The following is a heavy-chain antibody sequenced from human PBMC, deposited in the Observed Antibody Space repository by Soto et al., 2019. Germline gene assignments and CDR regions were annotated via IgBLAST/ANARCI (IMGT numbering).Heavy chain of an antibody. J-gene: IGHJ3*01. V-gene: IGHV3-23*01. CDR2: ISVGGGAT. D-gene: IGHD6-19*01. CDR3: AKDQGSGTDDAIDL. Sequence: PGGSLRLSCAASGFTFDDYAMHWVRQVPGKGLEWVSGISVGGGATYVADSVKGRFTISRDNSKSTLFLVMNGLRAEDTALYYCAKDQGSGTDDAIDLWGQGTMVTVSS. CDR1: GFTFDDYA.